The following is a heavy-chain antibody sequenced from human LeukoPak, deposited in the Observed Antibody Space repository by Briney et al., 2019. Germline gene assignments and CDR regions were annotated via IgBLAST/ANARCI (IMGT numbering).Heavy chain of an antibody. Sequence: SETLSLTCTVSGGSISSYYWSWIRQPPGMGLEWIGYIYYSGSTNYNPSLKSRVTISVDTSKNQFSLKLSSVTAADTVVYYCARVNWNYEYYFDYWGQGTLVTVSS. V-gene: IGHV4-59*08. D-gene: IGHD1-7*01. CDR2: IYYSGST. CDR3: ARVNWNYEYYFDY. J-gene: IGHJ4*02. CDR1: GGSISSYY.